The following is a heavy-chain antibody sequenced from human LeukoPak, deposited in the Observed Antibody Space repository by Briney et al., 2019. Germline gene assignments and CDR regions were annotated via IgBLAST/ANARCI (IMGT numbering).Heavy chain of an antibody. Sequence: GGSLSLSCTASGFTFNTYWKHWVCHAPGKGLVLESLISIDGDTTSYANSVRGRFTVSRDNAKNTLYLQMNSLRAEHTAVYYCARDHYGEVYWGQGTLVTVSS. V-gene: IGHV3-74*01. CDR3: ARDHYGEVY. D-gene: IGHD4-17*01. J-gene: IGHJ4*02. CDR2: ISIDGDTT. CDR1: GFTFNTYW.